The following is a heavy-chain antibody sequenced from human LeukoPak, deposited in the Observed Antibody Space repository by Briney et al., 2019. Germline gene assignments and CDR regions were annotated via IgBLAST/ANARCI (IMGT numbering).Heavy chain of an antibody. D-gene: IGHD3-22*01. CDR3: ARPFQDYDEGTFFYFFDF. J-gene: IGHJ4*02. Sequence: PSETLSLTCSVSGASVTMGSYYWAWIRQPPGKGLEWIGTFHFSGSTYYNPSLKSRVTISVDTSKNSVSLMLRSVTAADTAVYFCARPFQDYDEGTFFYFFDFWGQGILVTVSS. CDR1: GASVTMGSYY. CDR2: FHFSGST. V-gene: IGHV4-39*01.